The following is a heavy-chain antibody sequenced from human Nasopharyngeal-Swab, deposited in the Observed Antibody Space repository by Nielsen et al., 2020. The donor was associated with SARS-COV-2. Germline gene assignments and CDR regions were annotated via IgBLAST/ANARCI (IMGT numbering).Heavy chain of an antibody. CDR3: ARADSSSWYFDY. D-gene: IGHD6-13*01. CDR2: ISSSSSYI. V-gene: IGHV3-21*01. J-gene: IGHJ4*02. CDR1: GFTFSSYS. Sequence: GGSLRLSCAASGFTFSSYSMNWVRQAPGKGLEWVSSISSSSSYIYYADSVKGRFTISRDNAKNSLYLQMNSPRAEDTAVYYCARADSSSWYFDYWGQGTLVTVSS.